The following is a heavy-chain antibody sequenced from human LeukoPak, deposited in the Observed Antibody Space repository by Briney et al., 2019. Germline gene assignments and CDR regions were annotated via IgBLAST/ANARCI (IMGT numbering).Heavy chain of an antibody. J-gene: IGHJ4*02. CDR3: ARDQSGSSLPEY. Sequence: APVKVSCKASGGTSTSYAISGVRQPPGQGLEWMGRIIPILGIANYAQKFQGRVTITADKSTSTAYMELSSLRSEDTAVYYCARDQSGSSLPEYWGQGTLVTVSS. CDR2: IIPILGIA. V-gene: IGHV1-69*04. CDR1: GGTSTSYA. D-gene: IGHD6-13*01.